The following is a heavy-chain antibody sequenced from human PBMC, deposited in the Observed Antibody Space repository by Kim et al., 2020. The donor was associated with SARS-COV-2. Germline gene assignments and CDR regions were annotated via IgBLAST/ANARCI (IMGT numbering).Heavy chain of an antibody. D-gene: IGHD2-2*02. CDR3: ATSIVVVPAAIPSIYYYYGMDV. CDR1: GYTLTELS. Sequence: ASVKVSCKVSGYTLTELSMHWVRQAPGKGLEWMGGFDPEDGETIYAQKFQGRVTMTEDTSTDTAYMELSSLRSEDTAVYYCATSIVVVPAAIPSIYYYYGMDVWGQGTTVTVSS. CDR2: FDPEDGET. V-gene: IGHV1-24*01. J-gene: IGHJ6*02.